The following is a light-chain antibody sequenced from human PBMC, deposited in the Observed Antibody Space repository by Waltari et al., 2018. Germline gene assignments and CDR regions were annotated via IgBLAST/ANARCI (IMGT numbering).Light chain of an antibody. CDR1: QSLSIY. CDR3: QHYVSLPVT. V-gene: IGKV3-20*01. CDR2: HAS. J-gene: IGKJ1*01. Sequence: EIVLTQSPGTLSLSPGERATLSCRASQSLSIYLAWYQQKPGRAPRLLIYHASSRATGVPDRCSGSGSGTDFSLTISRLEPEDCAVYYCQHYVSLPVTFGQGTKVEIK.